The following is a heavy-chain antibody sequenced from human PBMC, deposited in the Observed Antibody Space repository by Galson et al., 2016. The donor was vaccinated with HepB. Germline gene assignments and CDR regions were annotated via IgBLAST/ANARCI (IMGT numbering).Heavy chain of an antibody. Sequence: SLRLSCAASGFSFSSSAMDWVRQAPGKGLEWVAVISYDGSNQYYAESVKGRFTIPRDNSKNTLYLEMNSLRVEDTVVYYCASAEVITYYFDYWGQGTLPTVSS. CDR1: GFSFSSSA. J-gene: IGHJ4*01. V-gene: IGHV3-30-3*01. CDR3: ASAEVITYYFDY. D-gene: IGHD4-23*01. CDR2: ISYDGSNQ.